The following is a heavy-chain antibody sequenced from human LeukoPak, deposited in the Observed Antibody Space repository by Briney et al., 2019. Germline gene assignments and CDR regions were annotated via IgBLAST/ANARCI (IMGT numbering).Heavy chain of an antibody. CDR1: GGSFSGYY. V-gene: IGHV4-34*01. CDR2: INHSGST. J-gene: IGHJ4*02. Sequence: SETLSLTCAVYGGSFSGYYWSWIRQPPGKGLEWIGEINHSGSTNYNPSLKSRVTILVDTSKNQFSLKLSSVTAADTAVYYCARAFGGTTCLDYWGQGTLVTVSS. CDR3: ARAFGGTTCLDY. D-gene: IGHD1-1*01.